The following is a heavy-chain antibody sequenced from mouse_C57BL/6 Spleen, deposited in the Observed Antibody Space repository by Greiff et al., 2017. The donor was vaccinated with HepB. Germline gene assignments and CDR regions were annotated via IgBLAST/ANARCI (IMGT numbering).Heavy chain of an antibody. CDR3: ARDYGSSYEGFDY. Sequence: QVQLQQSGPELVKPGASVKISCKASGYAFSSSWMNWVKQRPGKGLEWIGRIYPGDGDTNYNGKFKGKATLTADKSSSTAYMQLSSLTSEDSAVYFCARDYGSSYEGFDYWGQGTTLTVSS. V-gene: IGHV1-82*01. D-gene: IGHD1-1*01. CDR1: GYAFSSSW. J-gene: IGHJ2*01. CDR2: IYPGDGDT.